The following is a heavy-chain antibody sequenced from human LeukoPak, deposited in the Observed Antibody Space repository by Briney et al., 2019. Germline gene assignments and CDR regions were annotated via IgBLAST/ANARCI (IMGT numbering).Heavy chain of an antibody. CDR3: AKVSKQWPDGYLDF. CDR2: ITASGTNT. Sequence: GRSLRPSCAASAFTFTSYSMGWVRQAPGNGPGWVAAITASGTNTYYADSVKGRFTTSRDNSKNTLYLQMSSLRLGDTAVYYCAKVSKQWPDGYLDFWGQGALVSVSS. V-gene: IGHV3-23*01. D-gene: IGHD6-19*01. CDR1: AFTFTSYS. J-gene: IGHJ4*02.